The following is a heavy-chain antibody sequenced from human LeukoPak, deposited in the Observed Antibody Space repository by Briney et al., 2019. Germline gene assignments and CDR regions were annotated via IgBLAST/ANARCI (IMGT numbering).Heavy chain of an antibody. Sequence: ASVKVSCKVSGHTLSKLSIHWVRQAPGEGLQWIGGFDLEDGETILAQKFRGRVTITADKSTSTAYMELSSLRSEDTAVYYCAREGSAGYCSGGSCQQASLPFDYRGQGTLVTVSS. D-gene: IGHD2-15*01. CDR2: FDLEDGET. CDR3: AREGSAGYCSGGSCQQASLPFDY. J-gene: IGHJ4*02. V-gene: IGHV1-24*01. CDR1: GHTLSKLS.